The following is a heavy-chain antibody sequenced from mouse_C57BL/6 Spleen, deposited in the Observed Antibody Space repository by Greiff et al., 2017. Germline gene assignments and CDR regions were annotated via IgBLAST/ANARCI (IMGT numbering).Heavy chain of an antibody. CDR3: ARGPGAY. CDR2: INPSNGGT. V-gene: IGHV1-42*01. J-gene: IGHJ3*01. Sequence: EVQLQESGPELVKPGASVKISCKASGYSFTGYYMNWVKQSPEKSLEWIGVINPSNGGTTYNQKFKAKATLTVDKSSSTGYMQLKSLTSEDSAVYYRARGPGAYWGQGTLVTVSA. CDR1: GYSFTGYY.